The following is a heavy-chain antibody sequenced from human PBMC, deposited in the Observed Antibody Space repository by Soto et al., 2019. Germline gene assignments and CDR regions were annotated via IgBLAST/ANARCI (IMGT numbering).Heavy chain of an antibody. Sequence: SETLSLTSTVSGGSGCISFFYWSWVRQPPRQRQEWIGYIYYTGPTNYNPSLASRVAMSVDTYKKQFTLNLRSLTAADTARYYCARLTTSSGWSLFDSWGQGRLVIVS. D-gene: IGHD6-13*01. J-gene: IGHJ4*02. V-gene: IGHV4-61*01. CDR1: GGSGCISFFY. CDR3: ARLTTSSGWSLFDS. CDR2: IYYTGPT.